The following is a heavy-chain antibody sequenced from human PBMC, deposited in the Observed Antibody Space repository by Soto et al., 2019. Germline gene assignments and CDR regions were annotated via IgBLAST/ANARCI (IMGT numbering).Heavy chain of an antibody. CDR3: ARAGVRGMDV. Sequence: QVQLVQSGAEVKKPGASVKVSCKASGYTFTSYDINWVRQAPGQGLEWMGWMNPNSATTGYAQKFEGRVRVTRNSSIGAAYMGLSSLSSEDTAGDYWARAGVRGMDVWGQGTTVPVS. V-gene: IGHV1-8*01. D-gene: IGHD2-21*01. J-gene: IGHJ6*02. CDR2: MNPNSATT. CDR1: GYTFTSYD.